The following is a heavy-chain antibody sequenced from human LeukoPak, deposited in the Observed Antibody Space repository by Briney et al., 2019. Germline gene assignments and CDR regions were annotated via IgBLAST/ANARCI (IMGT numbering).Heavy chain of an antibody. CDR2: VYYSGST. CDR3: ARGDSGSFSQFDC. J-gene: IGHJ4*02. Sequence: SETLSLTCTVSGGSISSYYWSWLRQPPGKGLEWIGYVYYSGSTNYNPSLKSRVTISVDTSKNQFSLKLTSVTAADTAVYYCARGDSGSFSQFDCWGQGTLVTVSS. D-gene: IGHD1-26*01. CDR1: GGSISSYY. V-gene: IGHV4-59*01.